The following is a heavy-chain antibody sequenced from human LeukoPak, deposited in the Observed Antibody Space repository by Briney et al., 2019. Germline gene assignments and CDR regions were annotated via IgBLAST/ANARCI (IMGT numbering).Heavy chain of an antibody. CDR2: IYYSGST. V-gene: IGHV4-59*01. Sequence: SETLSLTCTVSGGSISSYYWSWIRQPPGKGLEWIGYIYYSGSTNYNPSLKSRVTISVDTSKNQFSLKLSSVTAADTAVYYCARLYSSSWYYFDYWGQGTLVTISS. CDR1: GGSISSYY. CDR3: ARLYSSSWYYFDY. D-gene: IGHD6-13*01. J-gene: IGHJ4*02.